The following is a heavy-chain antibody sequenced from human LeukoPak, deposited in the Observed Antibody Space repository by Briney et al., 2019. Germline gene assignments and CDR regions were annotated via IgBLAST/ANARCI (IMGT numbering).Heavy chain of an antibody. Sequence: PGGSLRLSYAASGFTFTNSAMSWVRQAPGKGLEWVSAISGSGTRTYYADSVKGRFTVSRDNSRNTLYLQMNSLGAEDTALYYCASQKENYYDSSGHRWGQGTLVTVSS. CDR1: GFTFTNSA. CDR2: ISGSGTRT. J-gene: IGHJ5*02. V-gene: IGHV3-23*01. D-gene: IGHD3-22*01. CDR3: ASQKENYYDSSGHR.